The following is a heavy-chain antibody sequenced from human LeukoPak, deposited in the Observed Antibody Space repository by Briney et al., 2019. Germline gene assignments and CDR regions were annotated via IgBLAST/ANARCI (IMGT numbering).Heavy chain of an antibody. J-gene: IGHJ1*01. D-gene: IGHD1-26*01. CDR2: IYYSGRT. V-gene: IGHV4-39*01. CDR3: ARHFAGSVQY. Sequence: SETLSLTCTVSGASISSTTYYWGWIHQPPRKGLEWIASIYYSGRTYYKPSLKSRVTMSVDTSKNQFSLNLSSVTAADTALYYCARHFAGSVQYWGQGTLVTVSS. CDR1: GASISSTTYY.